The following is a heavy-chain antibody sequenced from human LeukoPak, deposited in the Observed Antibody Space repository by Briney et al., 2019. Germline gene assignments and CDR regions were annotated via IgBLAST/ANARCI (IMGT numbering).Heavy chain of an antibody. CDR1: GFTFSSYA. V-gene: IGHV3-23*01. Sequence: GGSLRLSCAASGFTFSSYAMSWVRQAPGKGLEWVSDISGSGGSTYYADSVKGRFTISRDNSKNTLYLQMNSLRAEDTAVYYCAKDSSQQWLVPAFGWEFDYWGQGTLVTVSS. CDR2: ISGSGGST. J-gene: IGHJ4*02. CDR3: AKDSSQQWLVPAFGWEFDY. D-gene: IGHD6-19*01.